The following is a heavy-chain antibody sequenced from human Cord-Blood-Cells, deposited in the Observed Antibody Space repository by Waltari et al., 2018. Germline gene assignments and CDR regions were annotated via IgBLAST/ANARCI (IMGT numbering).Heavy chain of an antibody. J-gene: IGHJ6*02. D-gene: IGHD4-17*01. CDR3: ARGYGGFSYYYYYYGMDV. CDR2: INHSGST. V-gene: IGHV4-34*01. Sequence: QVQLQQWGAGLLKPSETLSLTCAVYGGSFSGYYWSWIRQPPGKGLEWIGEINHSGSTNYNPSLKSRVTISVDTSKNQFSLKLSSVTAADTAVYYCARGYGGFSYYYYYYGMDVWGQGTTVTVSS. CDR1: GGSFSGYY.